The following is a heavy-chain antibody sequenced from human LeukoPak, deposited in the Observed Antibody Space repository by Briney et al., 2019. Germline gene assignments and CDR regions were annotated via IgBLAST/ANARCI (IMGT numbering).Heavy chain of an antibody. Sequence: GGSLRLSCTAFGFSFSGHWMHWARQLPGKGLVWVSRISPTGSTTSYADSVKGRFTVSRDNAKNTLYLQVNNLRAEDTAVYYCARGPNSNWSGLDFWGQGTLLTVSS. V-gene: IGHV3-74*01. J-gene: IGHJ4*02. CDR1: GFSFSGHW. CDR2: ISPTGSTT. D-gene: IGHD6-6*01. CDR3: ARGPNSNWSGLDF.